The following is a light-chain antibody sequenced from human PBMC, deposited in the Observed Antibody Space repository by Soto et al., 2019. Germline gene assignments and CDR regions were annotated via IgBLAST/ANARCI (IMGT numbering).Light chain of an antibody. CDR2: DAS. V-gene: IGKV3-20*01. J-gene: IGKJ1*01. CDR3: QQYGSSLTWT. Sequence: EIVLTQSPATLSLSPGESATLSCRATRSVSSYLAWYQQKPGQAPRLLIYDASSRATGIPDRFSGSGSGTDFTLTISRLEPEDFAVYYCQQYGSSLTWTFGQGTKVDIK. CDR1: RSVSSY.